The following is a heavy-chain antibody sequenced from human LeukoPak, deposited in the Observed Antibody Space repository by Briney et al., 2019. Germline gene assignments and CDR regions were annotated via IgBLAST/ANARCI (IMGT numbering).Heavy chain of an antibody. CDR3: ARDLSAGYNWNYAAY. J-gene: IGHJ4*02. CDR2: ISAYNGNT. CDR1: GYTFTSYG. D-gene: IGHD1-7*01. Sequence: ASVKVSCKASGYTFTSYGISWVRQAPGQGPGWMGWISAYNGNTNYAQKLQGRVTMTTDTSTSTAYMELRSLRSDDTAVYYCARDLSAGYNWNYAAYWGQGTLVTVSS. V-gene: IGHV1-18*01.